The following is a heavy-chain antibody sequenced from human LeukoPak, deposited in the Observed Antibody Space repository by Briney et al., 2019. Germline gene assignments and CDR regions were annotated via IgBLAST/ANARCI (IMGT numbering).Heavy chain of an antibody. Sequence: GGSLRLSCATSGFAFTNYWMTWVRQAPGKGLEWVANINQNGVEMYYVESVKGRFTISRDSGRNSLFLQMNSLRAEDTAVYYCARDFGSAAAIYEYWGQGTLVTVSS. CDR1: GFAFTNYW. V-gene: IGHV3-7*01. J-gene: IGHJ4*02. D-gene: IGHD6-13*01. CDR3: ARDFGSAAAIYEY. CDR2: INQNGVEM.